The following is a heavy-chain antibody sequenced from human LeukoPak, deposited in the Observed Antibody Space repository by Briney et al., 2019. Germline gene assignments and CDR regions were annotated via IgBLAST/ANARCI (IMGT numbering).Heavy chain of an antibody. D-gene: IGHD2-21*01. CDR1: GITLSNYG. V-gene: IGHV3-23*01. CDR3: AREWGLIAVAGGPGY. CDR2: ISDRGSRT. J-gene: IGHJ4*02. Sequence: PGGSLRLSCAVSGITLSNYGMSWVRQAPGKGLEWVAGISDRGSRTNYADSVKGRFTISTDHPKNTLYLQMNSLRAEDTAVYYCAREWGLIAVAGGPGYWGQGTLVTVSS.